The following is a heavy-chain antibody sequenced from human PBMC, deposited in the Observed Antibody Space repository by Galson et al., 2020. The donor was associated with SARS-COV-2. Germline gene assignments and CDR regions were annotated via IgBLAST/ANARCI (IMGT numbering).Heavy chain of an antibody. CDR1: GYTLTGYY. CDR2: INPNSGGT. D-gene: IGHD3-22*01. CDR3: ASARGPDYYDSSGYLDY. J-gene: IGHJ4*02. Sequence: ASVKVSCKASGYTLTGYYMHWVRPAPGQGLEWMGWINPNSGGTNYAQKFQGRVTMTRDTSISTAYMELSRLRSDDTAVYYCASARGPDYYDSSGYLDYWGQGTLVTVSS. V-gene: IGHV1-2*02.